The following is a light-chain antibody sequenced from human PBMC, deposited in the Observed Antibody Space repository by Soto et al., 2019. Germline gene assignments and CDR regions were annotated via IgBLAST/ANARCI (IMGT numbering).Light chain of an antibody. CDR2: EVT. CDR3: SSYTATRTYV. CDR1: SSDIGGYNS. V-gene: IGLV2-8*01. J-gene: IGLJ1*01. Sequence: QSVLTQPPSASGSPGQSVTISCTGTSSDIGGYNSVSWYQHHSGKAPKLMIYEVTKRPSGVSNRFSGSKSGNTASLTVSGLQAEDEGDYYCSSYTATRTYVFGTGTKVTVL.